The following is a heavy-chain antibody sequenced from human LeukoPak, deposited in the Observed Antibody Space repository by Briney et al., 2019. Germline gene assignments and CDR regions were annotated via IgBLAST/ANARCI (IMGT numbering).Heavy chain of an antibody. CDR2: IYWDDDK. V-gene: IGHV2-5*02. CDR1: GFSLSTTGVG. J-gene: IGHJ4*02. D-gene: IGHD7-27*01. Sequence: SGPTLVKPTQTLTLTCSLSGFSLSTTGVGVGWIRQPPGKALEWLALIYWDDDKRYSPSLKNRLTITKDTSKNQVVLTMTNMDPVDXXXYXXAXXXTLKTGDXXXXXXGQGXLVTXSS. CDR3: AXXXTLKTGDXXXXX.